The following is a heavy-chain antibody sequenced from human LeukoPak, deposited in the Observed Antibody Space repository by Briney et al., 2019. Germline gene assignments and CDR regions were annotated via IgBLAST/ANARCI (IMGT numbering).Heavy chain of an antibody. D-gene: IGHD6-19*01. Sequence: GGSLRLSCAASGFSFSSYALRGVRPAPGKGLEGVSAIGGSGRSTYYADSVKGRFTISRDNSKNTLYLQMNSLRAEDTAVYYCAISSGWLEYFQHWGQGTLVTVSS. V-gene: IGHV3-23*01. CDR1: GFSFSSYA. CDR2: IGGSGRST. J-gene: IGHJ1*01. CDR3: AISSGWLEYFQH.